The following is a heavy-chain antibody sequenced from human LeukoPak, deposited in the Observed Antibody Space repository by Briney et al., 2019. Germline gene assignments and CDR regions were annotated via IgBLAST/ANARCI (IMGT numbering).Heavy chain of an antibody. CDR3: ARKGSGWHTLEY. J-gene: IGHJ4*02. Sequence: NPSETLSLTCTVSGGSISTYYWNWIRQPPGKGLEWIGYIYYSGSTNYNPSLKSRVTISVDTSKNQLSLRLASVTAADTAVYYCARKGSGWHTLEYWGQGTLVTVSS. CDR1: GGSISTYY. V-gene: IGHV4-59*01. D-gene: IGHD6-19*01. CDR2: IYYSGST.